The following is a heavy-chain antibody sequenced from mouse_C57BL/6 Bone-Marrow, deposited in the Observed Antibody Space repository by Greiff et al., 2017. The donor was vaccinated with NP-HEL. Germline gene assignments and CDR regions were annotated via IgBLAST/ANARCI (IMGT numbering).Heavy chain of an antibody. CDR2: INPSSGYT. D-gene: IGHD1-1*01. CDR3: ASPPLYGSSSAWFAY. V-gene: IGHV1-4*01. Sequence: VQLQQSGAELARPGASVKMSCKASGYTFTSYTMHWVKQRPGQGLEWIGYINPSSGYTKYNQKFKDKATLTADKSSSTAYMQLSSLTSEDSAVYYCASPPLYGSSSAWFAYWGQGTLVTVSA. J-gene: IGHJ3*01. CDR1: GYTFTSYT.